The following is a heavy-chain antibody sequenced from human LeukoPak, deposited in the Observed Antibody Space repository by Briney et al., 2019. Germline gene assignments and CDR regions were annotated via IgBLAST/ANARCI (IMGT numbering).Heavy chain of an antibody. CDR2: IYGSGNRT. D-gene: IGHD3-16*01. CDR3: ARLCRGARGVMPRCNFDY. V-gene: IGHV3-23*01. CDR1: GIRFSSYG. Sequence: GGSLRLSCAASGIRFSSYGMSWVRQAPGKGLEWVSYIYGSGNRTYYADSVKGRFSISRDKSNSAQSLQMNSLRAEDTAVYFCARLCRGARGVMPRCNFDYWGQGTLVTVSS. J-gene: IGHJ4*02.